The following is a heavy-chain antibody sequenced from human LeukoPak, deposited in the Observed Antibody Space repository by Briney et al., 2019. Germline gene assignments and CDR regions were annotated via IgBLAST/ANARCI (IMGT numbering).Heavy chain of an antibody. V-gene: IGHV3-20*04. Sequence: GGSLRLSCAASGFTFDDYGMSWVRQAPGKGLEWVSGINWNGGSTGYADSVKGRFTISRGNAKNSLYLQMNSLRAEDTALYYCARDDGRDYYYYMDVWGKGTTVTVSS. J-gene: IGHJ6*03. CDR1: GFTFDDYG. CDR3: ARDDGRDYYYYMDV. CDR2: INWNGGST.